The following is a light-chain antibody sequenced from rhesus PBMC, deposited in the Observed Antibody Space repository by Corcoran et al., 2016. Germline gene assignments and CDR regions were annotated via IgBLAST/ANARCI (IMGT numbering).Light chain of an antibody. CDR2: DAY. CDR3: QGTSDFST. Sequence: DIVMTQSPATLSLSPGERATLSCRASQSVSTYLAWYQQKPGQAPRLLIYDAYIRAAGIPDRFTGSGSGTDFTLTISSLEPEDFAVYFWQGTSDFSTIGQGTKVEI. V-gene: IGKV3-31*02. J-gene: IGKJ1*01. CDR1: QSVSTY.